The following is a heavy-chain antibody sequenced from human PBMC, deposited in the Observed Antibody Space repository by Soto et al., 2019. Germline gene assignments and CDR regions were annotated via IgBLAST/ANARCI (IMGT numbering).Heavy chain of an antibody. CDR3: ARGCYGHYYYYYMDV. D-gene: IGHD3-10*02. J-gene: IGHJ6*03. Sequence: VASVKVSCKASGYTFTSYDINWVRQATGQGLEWMGWMNPNSGNTGYAQKFQGRVTMTRNTSISTAYMELSSLRSEDTAVYYCARGCYGHYYYYYMDVWGKGTTVTVSS. CDR1: GYTFTSYD. CDR2: MNPNSGNT. V-gene: IGHV1-8*01.